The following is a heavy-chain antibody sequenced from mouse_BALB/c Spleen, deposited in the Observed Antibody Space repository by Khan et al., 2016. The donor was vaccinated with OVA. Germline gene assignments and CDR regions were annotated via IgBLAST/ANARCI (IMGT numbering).Heavy chain of an antibody. D-gene: IGHD1-1*02. J-gene: IGHJ3*01. V-gene: IGHV5-6*01. Sequence: EVKLLESGGDLVKPGGSLKLSCAASGFTFSTYGMSWVRQTPDKRLEWVATISTGGHYTYYIDSVQGRFTISRDNAKNTLHLQMSSLKSEDTAMYYCARLAYYYNSEGFAYWGQGTLVTVSA. CDR1: GFTFSTYG. CDR3: ARLAYYYNSEGFAY. CDR2: ISTGGHYT.